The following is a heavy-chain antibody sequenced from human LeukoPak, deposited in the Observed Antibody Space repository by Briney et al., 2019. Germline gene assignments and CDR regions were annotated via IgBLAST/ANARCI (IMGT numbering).Heavy chain of an antibody. CDR3: AKDPSGTTGTTRYFDY. Sequence: GGSLRLSCAASGFTFSSYAMSWVRQAPGKGLEWVSAISGSGGSTYYADSVKGRFTISRDNSKNTLYLQMNSLRAEDTAVYYCAKDPSGTTGTTRYFDYWGQGTLVTVPS. J-gene: IGHJ4*02. CDR1: GFTFSSYA. V-gene: IGHV3-23*01. D-gene: IGHD1-1*01. CDR2: ISGSGGST.